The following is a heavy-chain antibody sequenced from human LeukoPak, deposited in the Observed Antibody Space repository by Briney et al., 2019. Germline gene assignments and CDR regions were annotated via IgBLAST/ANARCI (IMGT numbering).Heavy chain of an antibody. J-gene: IGHJ4*02. CDR3: ATSYCSSTSCYEVPDY. CDR2: FDPEDGET. D-gene: IGHD2-2*01. Sequence: ASVKVSCKVSGYTLTELSMHWVRQAPGKGLEWMGGFDPEDGETIYAQKFQGRVAMTEDTSTDTAYMELSSLRSEDTAVYYCATSYCSSTSCYEVPDYWGQGTLVTVSS. CDR1: GYTLTELS. V-gene: IGHV1-24*01.